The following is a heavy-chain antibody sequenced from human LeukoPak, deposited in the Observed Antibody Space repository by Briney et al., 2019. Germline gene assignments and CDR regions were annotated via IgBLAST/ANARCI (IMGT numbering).Heavy chain of an antibody. CDR1: GDSISSSGYY. Sequence: SETLSLTCSVSGDSISSSGYYWDWIRQPPGKGLEWIGSIHHSGNTNYNPSLKSRVTISVDTSKNQFSLKLSSVTAADTAVYYCARRLGPRGTAYYFDYWGQGTLVTVSS. CDR2: IHHSGNT. V-gene: IGHV4-39*07. J-gene: IGHJ4*02. CDR3: ARRLGPRGTAYYFDY. D-gene: IGHD6-25*01.